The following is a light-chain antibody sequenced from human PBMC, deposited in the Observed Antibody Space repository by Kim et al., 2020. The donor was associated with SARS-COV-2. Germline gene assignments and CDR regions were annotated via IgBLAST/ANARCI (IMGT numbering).Light chain of an antibody. CDR1: QSVSSSY. J-gene: IGKJ2*03. Sequence: SPGERATLSFRASQSVSSSYLAWYQQRPGQAPRLLIYGASSRATGSPDRFSGSGSGTDFTLTISRLEPEDFAVYYCQQYGSSPLYSFGQGTKLEI. CDR2: GAS. CDR3: QQYGSSPLYS. V-gene: IGKV3-20*01.